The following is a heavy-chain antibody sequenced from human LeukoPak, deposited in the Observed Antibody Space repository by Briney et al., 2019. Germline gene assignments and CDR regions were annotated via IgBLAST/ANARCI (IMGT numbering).Heavy chain of an antibody. CDR3: ASGGSPYSYGADIPMNWFDP. Sequence: GASVKVSCKASGYTFTGYYMHWVRQASGQGLEWMGWINPNSGGTNYAQKFQGRVTMTRDTSISTAYMELSRLRSDDTAVYYCASGGSPYSYGADIPMNWFDPWGQGTLVTVSS. V-gene: IGHV1-2*02. J-gene: IGHJ5*02. D-gene: IGHD5-18*01. CDR2: INPNSGGT. CDR1: GYTFTGYY.